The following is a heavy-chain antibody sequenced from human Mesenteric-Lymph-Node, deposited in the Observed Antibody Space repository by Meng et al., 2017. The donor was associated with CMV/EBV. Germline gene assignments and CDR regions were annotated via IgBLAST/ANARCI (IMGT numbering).Heavy chain of an antibody. CDR2: INHSGST. V-gene: IGHV4-34*01. D-gene: IGHD4-23*01. J-gene: IGHJ4*02. CDR3: ARHQRWLKSEGGFNY. Sequence: VQLPQWGAGLLKPSETLSLTCAGYGGSFSGYYWSWIRQPPGKGLEWIGEINHSGSTNYNPSLKSRVTISVDTSKNQFSLKLSSVTAADTAVYYCARHQRWLKSEGGFNYWGQGTLVTVSS. CDR1: GGSFSGYY.